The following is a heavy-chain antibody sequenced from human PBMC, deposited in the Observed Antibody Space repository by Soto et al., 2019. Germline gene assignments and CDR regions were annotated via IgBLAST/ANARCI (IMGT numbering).Heavy chain of an antibody. CDR2: INTYNGDS. Sequence: QVQLVQSAAEVKKPGASVKVSCKASGYTLTNYAISWVRQAPGQGPEWMGWINTYNGDSSYAQKFQGRVTMTTDTSTNTAYMELRSLTSDDTAVYYCARACTGGGCFCIYWGQGTLVTVSS. J-gene: IGHJ4*02. V-gene: IGHV1-18*01. CDR1: GYTLTNYA. CDR3: ARACTGGGCFCIY. D-gene: IGHD2-15*01.